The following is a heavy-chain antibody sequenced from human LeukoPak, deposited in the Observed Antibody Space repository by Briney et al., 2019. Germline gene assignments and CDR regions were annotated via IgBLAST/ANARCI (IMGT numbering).Heavy chain of an antibody. D-gene: IGHD2-2*01. CDR3: VRLVGVPPAVDN. CDR1: GGSISSYY. Sequence: SETLSLTCTVSGGSISSYYWSWIRQPPGKGLEWIGYIYYSGSTNYNPSLNSRVTISVDTSKNQFSVKLTSVTAADTAVYYCVRLVGVPPAVDNWGQGTLVTVSS. J-gene: IGHJ4*02. CDR2: IYYSGST. V-gene: IGHV4-59*08.